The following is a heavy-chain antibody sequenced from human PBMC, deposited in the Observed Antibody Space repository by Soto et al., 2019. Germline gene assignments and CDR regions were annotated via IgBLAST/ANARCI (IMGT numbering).Heavy chain of an antibody. CDR1: GLIVNNNF. J-gene: IGHJ4*01. D-gene: IGHD3-10*01. CDR3: ARDMFRAVPDYFDY. V-gene: IGHV3-66*01. CDR2: INPEGRT. Sequence: GGSLRLSCEASGLIVNNNFMNWVRQAPGRGLEWVSVINPEGRTYYADSVKGRFTISRDNAKNSLYLQMNSLRAEDTAVYYCARDMFRAVPDYFDYWGHGTLVTVSS.